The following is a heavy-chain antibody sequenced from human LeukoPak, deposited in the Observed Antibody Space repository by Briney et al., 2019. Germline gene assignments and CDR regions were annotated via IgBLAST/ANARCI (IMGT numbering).Heavy chain of an antibody. Sequence: PGGSLRLSCAASGFTFSSYAMHWVRQAPGKGLEWVAVISYDGSNKYYADSVKGRFTISRDNSKSTLLLQMNSLRAEDTAVCYCAKVRWDNSGWYYLDSWGQGTLVTVSS. V-gene: IGHV3-30*04. CDR1: GFTFSSYA. D-gene: IGHD6-19*01. CDR3: AKVRWDNSGWYYLDS. CDR2: ISYDGSNK. J-gene: IGHJ4*02.